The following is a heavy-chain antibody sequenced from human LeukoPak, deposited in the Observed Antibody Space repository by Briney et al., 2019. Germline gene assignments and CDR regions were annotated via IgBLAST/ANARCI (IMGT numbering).Heavy chain of an antibody. J-gene: IGHJ4*02. CDR1: GFTFSSYA. D-gene: IGHD3-10*01. CDR2: ISGSGGST. Sequence: GGSLRLSCAASGFTFSSYAMSWVRQAPGKGLEWVSAISGSGGSTYYADSVKGRFTISRDNSKNTLYLQMNSLRAEDTAVYYCAKEWGDISHYGSGSYFDYWGQGTLVTVSS. CDR3: AKEWGDISHYGSGSYFDY. V-gene: IGHV3-23*01.